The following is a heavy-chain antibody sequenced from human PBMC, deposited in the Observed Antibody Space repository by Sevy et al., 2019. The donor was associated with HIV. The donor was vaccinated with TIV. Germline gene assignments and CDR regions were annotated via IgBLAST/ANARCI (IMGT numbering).Heavy chain of an antibody. V-gene: IGHV1-18*04. J-gene: IGHJ4*02. CDR3: ATRLQQLAPGYFDY. D-gene: IGHD6-13*01. CDR1: GYTFTSYG. CDR2: ISAYNGNT. Sequence: ASVKVSCKASGYTFTSYGISWVRQAPGQGLEWMGWISAYNGNTNYAQKLQGRVTMTTDTSTSTAYMELRSLRSDDTAVYYCATRLQQLAPGYFDYWGQGTLVTVSS.